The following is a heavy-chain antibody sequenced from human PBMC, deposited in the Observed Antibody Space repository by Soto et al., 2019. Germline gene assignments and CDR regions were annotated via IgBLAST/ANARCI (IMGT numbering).Heavy chain of an antibody. CDR3: ARVDFWNGCWGLDS. V-gene: IGHV3-7*01. CDR1: GFTFSWHW. D-gene: IGHD3-3*01. CDR2: IKEDGSEK. J-gene: IGHJ4*02. Sequence: VQLMESGGGLVQPGGSLRVYCAASGFTFSWHWMSWVRQAPGKGLEWLTNIKEDGSEKYYEYSVRGRFTVSIDNAKNSLSLEVRSLGAEDTALYDCARVDFWNGCWGLDSWGQGTLVTVSS.